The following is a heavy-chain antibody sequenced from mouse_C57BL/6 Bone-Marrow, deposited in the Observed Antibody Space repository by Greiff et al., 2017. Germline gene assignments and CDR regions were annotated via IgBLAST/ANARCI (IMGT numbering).Heavy chain of an antibody. CDR1: GYNFTSYW. CDR2: INPSSGYT. CDR3: STTVFGY. Sequence: VQLQQSGAELARPGASVKLSCKASGYNFTSYWMHWVKQRPGQGLEWIGYINPSSGYTKYTPKFKDKATLTADKSSSTAYMQLSSLTYEDTAVYYCSTTVFGYWGQGTTLTVSS. J-gene: IGHJ2*01. D-gene: IGHD2-13*01. V-gene: IGHV1-7*01.